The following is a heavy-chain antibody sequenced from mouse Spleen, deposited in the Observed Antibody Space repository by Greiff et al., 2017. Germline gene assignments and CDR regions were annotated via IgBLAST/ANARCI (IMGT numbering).Heavy chain of an antibody. V-gene: IGHV1-64*01. CDR3: ASISTAAWFAY. CDR2: IHPNSGST. J-gene: IGHJ3*01. Sequence: QVQLQQSGAELVKPGASVKLSCKASGYTFTSYWMHWVKQRPGQGLEWIGMIHPNSGSTNYNEKFKSKATLTVDKSSSTAYMQLSSLTSEDSAVYYCASISTAAWFAYWGQGTLVTVSA. CDR1: GYTFTSYW. D-gene: IGHD1-2*01.